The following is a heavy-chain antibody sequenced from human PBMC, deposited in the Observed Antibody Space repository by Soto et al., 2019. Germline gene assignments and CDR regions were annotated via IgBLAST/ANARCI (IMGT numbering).Heavy chain of an antibody. CDR3: ARGNSGIDH. CDR1: GFTFSTYT. J-gene: IGHJ4*02. CDR2: ISSSSNYI. Sequence: GGSLRLSCAASGFTFSTYTMNWVRQAPGKGLEWVSSISSSSNYIYYTDSLRGRFTISRDNAKSSLYLQINSLRAGDTAVYFCARGNSGIDHWGQGTLVTVSS. D-gene: IGHD6-25*01. V-gene: IGHV3-21*01.